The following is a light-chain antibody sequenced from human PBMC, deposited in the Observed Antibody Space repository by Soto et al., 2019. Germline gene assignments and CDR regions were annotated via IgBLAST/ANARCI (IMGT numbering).Light chain of an antibody. Sequence: QSALTQPASVSGSPGQSITISCTGTVSDVGGYDSVSWYQQHPGRVPKLIIYGVNNRPSGVSNRFSASKSADTASLTISGLQAEDEANYYCCSYTTSTTYVFGTGTKVTVL. CDR3: CSYTTSTTYV. J-gene: IGLJ1*01. CDR2: GVN. CDR1: VSDVGGYDS. V-gene: IGLV2-14*03.